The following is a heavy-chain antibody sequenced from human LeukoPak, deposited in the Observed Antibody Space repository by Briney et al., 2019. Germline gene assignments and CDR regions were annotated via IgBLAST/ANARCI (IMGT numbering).Heavy chain of an antibody. CDR1: GGTFSSYA. Sequence: SVKVFCKASGGTFSSYAISWVRQAPGQGLEWMGRIIPILGIANYAQKFQGRVTITADKSTSTAYMELSSLRSEDTAVYYCARDKGHAAAASLYYFDYWGQGTLVTVSS. V-gene: IGHV1-69*04. CDR3: ARDKGHAAAASLYYFDY. J-gene: IGHJ4*02. CDR2: IIPILGIA. D-gene: IGHD6-13*01.